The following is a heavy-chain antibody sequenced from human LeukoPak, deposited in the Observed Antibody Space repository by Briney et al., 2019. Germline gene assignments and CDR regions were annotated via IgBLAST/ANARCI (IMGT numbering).Heavy chain of an antibody. D-gene: IGHD3-10*01. V-gene: IGHV3-72*01. CDR1: GFTFSDHD. Sequence: PGGSLRLSCAASGFTFSDHDMDWVRQAPGEGLEWVGRSRSKAESYNTEYAASVKGRFTISRDDSTNSLCLQLNSLKTKDTAVYYCRLYGSGSFPHFYGMDVWGQGTTVTVSS. CDR3: RLYGSGSFPHFYGMDV. CDR2: SRSKAESYNT. J-gene: IGHJ6*02.